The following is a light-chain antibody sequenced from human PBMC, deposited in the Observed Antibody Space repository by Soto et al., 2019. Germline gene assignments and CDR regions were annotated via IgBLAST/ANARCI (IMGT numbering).Light chain of an antibody. J-gene: IGKJ3*01. CDR2: AAF. V-gene: IGKV3-20*01. Sequence: EIVLTQSPGTLALSPGERATLSCRASQSVSSNYLAWYQQKPGQAPRLLIYAAFTRHTGISDRFNGSGSGTDFVLTMIRMEPEASAVYFCQQYDGPPLTFGPGTKVDI. CDR3: QQYDGPPLT. CDR1: QSVSSNY.